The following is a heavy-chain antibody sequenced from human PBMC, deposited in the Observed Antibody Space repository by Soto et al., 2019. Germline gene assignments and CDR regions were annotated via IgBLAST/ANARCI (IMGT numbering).Heavy chain of an antibody. V-gene: IGHV3-23*01. Sequence: EVQLLESGGGLVQPGGSLRLSCAASAFTFSNYAMNWVRQAPGEGLEWISAIRGSGGSTYYADSVKGRFTISRDNSKNTLYLQMNSLRAEDTAVYYCAKAPTATFLSGPNYFDYWGQGTLVTVSS. D-gene: IGHD3-3*02. J-gene: IGHJ4*02. CDR1: AFTFSNYA. CDR3: AKAPTATFLSGPNYFDY. CDR2: IRGSGGST.